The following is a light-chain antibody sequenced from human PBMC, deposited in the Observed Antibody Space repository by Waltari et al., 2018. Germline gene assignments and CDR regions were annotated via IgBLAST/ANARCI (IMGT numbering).Light chain of an antibody. J-gene: IGKJ3*01. V-gene: IGKV3-15*01. Sequence: DRVMTHSPVILSVSLGESAILSCRASQSIGHNLAWYQKKPGQPPRLLIYSASTRVTGIPARFSGSGSGTQFNLTISSLQSEDFAVYFCQQYNAWPLTFGPGTKVHIK. CDR2: SAS. CDR1: QSIGHN. CDR3: QQYNAWPLT.